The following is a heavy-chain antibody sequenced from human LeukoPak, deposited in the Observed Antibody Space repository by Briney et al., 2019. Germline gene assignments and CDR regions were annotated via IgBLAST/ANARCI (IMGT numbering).Heavy chain of an antibody. J-gene: IGHJ3*02. CDR2: IYPGDSDT. D-gene: IGHD3-22*01. Sequence: GESLKISCKGSGYSFTSYWIGWVRQMPGKGLEWMGIIYPGDSDTRYNPSFQGQVTISADKSISTAYLQWSSLKASDTAMYYCARRDRYYYDSSGYYPSDAFDIWGQGTMVTVSS. CDR1: GYSFTSYW. CDR3: ARRDRYYYDSSGYYPSDAFDI. V-gene: IGHV5-51*01.